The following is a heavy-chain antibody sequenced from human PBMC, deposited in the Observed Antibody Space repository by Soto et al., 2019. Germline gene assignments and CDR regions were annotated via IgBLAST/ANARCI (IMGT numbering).Heavy chain of an antibody. D-gene: IGHD3-3*01. CDR1: GFPFSSYA. J-gene: IGHJ6*03. CDR3: AKWTTSGYCYYYYMDV. Sequence: GSLRLSCAASGFPFSSYAMSWVRQAPGKGLEWVSAISGSGGSTYYAESVKGRFTISRDNSKNTLYLQMNSLRAEDTAVYYCAKWTTSGYCYYYYMDVWGKGTTVTVSS. V-gene: IGHV3-23*01. CDR2: ISGSGGST.